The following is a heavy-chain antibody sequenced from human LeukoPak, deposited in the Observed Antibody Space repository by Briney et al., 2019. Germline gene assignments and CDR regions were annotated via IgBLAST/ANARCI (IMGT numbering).Heavy chain of an antibody. V-gene: IGHV3-15*01. J-gene: IGHJ4*02. CDR1: GFTFDDYA. CDR3: TTVVKNCSSTSCYPAHY. Sequence: GRSLRLSCVASGFTFDDYAMHWVRQAPGKGLEWVGRIKSKTDGGTTDYAAPVKGRFTISRDDSKNTLYLQMNSLKTEDTAVYYCTTVVKNCSSTSCYPAHYWGQGTLVTVSS. D-gene: IGHD2-2*01. CDR2: IKSKTDGGTT.